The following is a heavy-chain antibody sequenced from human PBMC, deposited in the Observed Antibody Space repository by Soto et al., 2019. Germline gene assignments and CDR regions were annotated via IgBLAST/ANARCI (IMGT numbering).Heavy chain of an antibody. Sequence: EVQLVESGGGLVKPGGSLRLSCAASGFTFSNAWMNWVRQAPGKGLEWVGRIKSKTDGGTTDYAAPVKGRFTISRADSTNTLYLQMNSLKTEDTAVYYWNRQLLWFGERMDVWGQGTTVTVSS. D-gene: IGHD3-10*01. V-gene: IGHV3-15*07. CDR1: GFTFSNAW. J-gene: IGHJ6*02. CDR2: IKSKTDGGTT. CDR3: NRQLLWFGERMDV.